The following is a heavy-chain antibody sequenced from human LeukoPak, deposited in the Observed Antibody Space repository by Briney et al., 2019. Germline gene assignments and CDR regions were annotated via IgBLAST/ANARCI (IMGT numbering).Heavy chain of an antibody. CDR3: ARESLVGATPFDY. D-gene: IGHD1-26*01. J-gene: IGHJ4*02. Sequence: ASVKVSCKVSGYTLTELSMHWVRQAPGKGLEWTGGFDPEDGETIYTQKLQGRVIMTEDTSTDTAYMERSRLRSDDTAVYYCARESLVGATPFDYWGQGTLVTVSS. CDR2: FDPEDGET. V-gene: IGHV1-24*01. CDR1: GYTLTELS.